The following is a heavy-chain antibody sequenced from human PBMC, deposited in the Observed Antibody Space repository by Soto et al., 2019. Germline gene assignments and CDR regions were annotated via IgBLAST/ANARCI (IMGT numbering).Heavy chain of an antibody. CDR2: ISAAGGSA. J-gene: IGHJ5*01. Sequence: EVQLLESGGGLVQPGGSLRVSCAASGFTFSSYGMSWVRQAPGKGLEWVSSISAAGGSAYYADPVKGRFTISRDNSKNTLYLQMNSLRAEDTAVYYCAKPPPYCSSNTCYFPLDSWGQGTLVSVSS. CDR1: GFTFSSYG. D-gene: IGHD2-2*01. CDR3: AKPPPYCSSNTCYFPLDS. V-gene: IGHV3-23*01.